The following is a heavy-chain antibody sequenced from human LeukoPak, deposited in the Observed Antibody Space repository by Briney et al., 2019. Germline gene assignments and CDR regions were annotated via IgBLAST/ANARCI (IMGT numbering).Heavy chain of an antibody. CDR2: INHSGST. CDR1: GGSISSSSYY. D-gene: IGHD3-22*01. Sequence: SETLSLTCTVSGGSISSSSYYWGWIRQPPGKGLEWIGEINHSGSTNYNPSLKSRVTISVDTSKNQFSLKLSSVTAADTAVYYCARRRSRYYYDSSGANQPNRNWYFDLWGRGTLVTVSS. J-gene: IGHJ2*01. V-gene: IGHV4-39*07. CDR3: ARRRSRYYYDSSGANQPNRNWYFDL.